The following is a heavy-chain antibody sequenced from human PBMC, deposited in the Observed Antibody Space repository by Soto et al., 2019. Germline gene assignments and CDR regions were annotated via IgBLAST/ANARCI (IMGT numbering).Heavy chain of an antibody. CDR3: AREVQYDSGGYHELQN. D-gene: IGHD3-22*01. CDR1: GYTFNNYG. Sequence: VQLVQSGAEVKKPGASVKVSCKASGYTFNNYGITWVRQAPGQGLEWLGWISAYNGNTNYAQNLHVRMTLTTDTSTATAYMELRSLRSDDTAVYYCAREVQYDSGGYHELQNWGQETLVTVSS. V-gene: IGHV1-18*01. CDR2: ISAYNGNT. J-gene: IGHJ1*01.